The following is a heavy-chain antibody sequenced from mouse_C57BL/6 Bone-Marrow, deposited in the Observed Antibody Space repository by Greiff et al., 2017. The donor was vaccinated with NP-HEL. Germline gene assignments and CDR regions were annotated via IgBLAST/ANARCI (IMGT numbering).Heavy chain of an antibody. CDR3: ARSPITGTLDY. D-gene: IGHD4-1*01. V-gene: IGHV1-61*01. J-gene: IGHJ2*01. CDR2: IYPSDSET. CDR1: GYTFTSYW. Sequence: QVQLQQSGAELVRPGSSVKLSCKASGYTFTSYWMDWVKQRPGQGLEWIGNIYPSDSETHYNQKFKDKATLTVDKSSSTAYMQLSSLTSEDSAVYYCARSPITGTLDYWGQGTTLTVSS.